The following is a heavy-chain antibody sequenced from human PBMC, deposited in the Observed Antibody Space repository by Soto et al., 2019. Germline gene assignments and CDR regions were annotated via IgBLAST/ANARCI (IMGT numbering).Heavy chain of an antibody. J-gene: IGHJ5*01. V-gene: IGHV4-39*01. CDR3: ARRERYYGSPGWFDP. CDR2: VYYNENT. CDR1: GASINNFAYY. D-gene: IGHD3-10*01. Sequence: TLSLTCSVSGASINNFAYYWGWIRQPPGKGLEWIGTVYYNENTYCNPSLKSRVAISVDTAKNQFSLNLRSVTAADTAIYFCARRERYYGSPGWFDPWGQGTLVTVSS.